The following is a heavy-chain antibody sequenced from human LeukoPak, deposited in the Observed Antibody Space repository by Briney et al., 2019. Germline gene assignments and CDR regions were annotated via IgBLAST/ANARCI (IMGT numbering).Heavy chain of an antibody. V-gene: IGHV1-8*03. CDR1: GYTFINYD. CDR3: ARGDFDFDS. Sequence: ASVKVSCKASGYTFINYDFHWVRQATGQGLEWMGWMNPNSGNTGYAQKFQGRVTFTRDTSTSTAYMELNSLRSEDTAVYYCARGDFDFDSWGQGTLVTVS. D-gene: IGHD3/OR15-3a*01. J-gene: IGHJ4*02. CDR2: MNPNSGNT.